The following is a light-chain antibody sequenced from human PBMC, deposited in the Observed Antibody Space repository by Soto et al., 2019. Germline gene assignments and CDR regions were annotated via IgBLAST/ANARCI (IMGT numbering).Light chain of an antibody. CDR3: QQYNNWPPVT. CDR1: QSVSSN. Sequence: EIVMTQSPVTLSVSPGERVTLSCRASQSVSSNLAWYQQKSVQAPRLLIYGASTRVTGIPARFSGSGSGTEFTLTISSLQSEDFAIYYCQQYNNWPPVTFGQGTRLEIK. CDR2: GAS. J-gene: IGKJ5*01. V-gene: IGKV3-15*01.